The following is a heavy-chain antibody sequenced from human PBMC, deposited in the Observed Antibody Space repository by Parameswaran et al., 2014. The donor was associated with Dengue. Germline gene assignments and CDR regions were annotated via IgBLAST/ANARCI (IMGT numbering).Heavy chain of an antibody. J-gene: IGHJ4*02. Sequence: VRQAPGKGLEWVGRIKTSTDDETTDYAAPVKGRFSISRDDSKDTVYLQMNSLKTEDTAVYYCTVLYSGSRSPGGYWGQGTLVTVSS. D-gene: IGHD1-26*01. V-gene: IGHV3-15*01. CDR2: IKTSTDDETT. CDR3: TVLYSGSRSPGGY.